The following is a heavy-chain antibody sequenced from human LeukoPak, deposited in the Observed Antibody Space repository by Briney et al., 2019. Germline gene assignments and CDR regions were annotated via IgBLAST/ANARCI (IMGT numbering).Heavy chain of an antibody. CDR3: AREVGGYRYGYRPTELSWYFDL. Sequence: SETLSLTCTVSGGSISSGSYYWSWIRQPAGKGLEWIGRIYTSGSTNYNPSLKSRVTISVDTSKNQFSLKLSSVTAADTAVYYCAREVGGYRYGYRPTELSWYFDLWGRGTLVTVSP. D-gene: IGHD5-18*01. V-gene: IGHV4-61*02. CDR1: GGSISSGSYY. J-gene: IGHJ2*01. CDR2: IYTSGST.